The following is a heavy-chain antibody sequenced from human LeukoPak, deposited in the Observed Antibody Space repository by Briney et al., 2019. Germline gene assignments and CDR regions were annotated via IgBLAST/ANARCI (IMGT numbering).Heavy chain of an antibody. CDR1: GYTFSDYG. Sequence: GASVKVSCKASGYTFSDYGINWVRQAPGQGLEWMGWINTNTGNPTYAQGFTGRIVFSLDTSVSTAYLQISSLKAEDSAVYYCAKNGLGAVVKTDWGQGTLVTVSS. CDR2: INTNTGNP. D-gene: IGHD3-22*01. CDR3: AKNGLGAVVKTD. V-gene: IGHV7-4-1*02. J-gene: IGHJ4*02.